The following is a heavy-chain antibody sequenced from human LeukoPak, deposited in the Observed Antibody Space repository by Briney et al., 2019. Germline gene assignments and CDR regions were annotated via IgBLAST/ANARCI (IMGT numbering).Heavy chain of an antibody. J-gene: IGHJ4*02. CDR3: ASRSDCSGGSYYDY. CDR1: GGPIRSYY. D-gene: IGHD2-15*01. V-gene: IGHV4-59*08. Sequence: PSETLSLTCTVSGGPIRSYYRSWIRQSPGKGLEWIGYIYDSGNTNYNPSLKSRVTISVDTSKNQFSLKLSSVTAADTAVYYCASRSDCSGGSYYDYWGQGTLVTFSS. CDR2: IYDSGNT.